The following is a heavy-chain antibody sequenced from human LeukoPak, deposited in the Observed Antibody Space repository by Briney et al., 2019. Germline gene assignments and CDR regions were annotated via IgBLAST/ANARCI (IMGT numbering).Heavy chain of an antibody. CDR1: GGSISSNNW. J-gene: IGHJ3*01. D-gene: IGHD3-9*01. CDR3: ARHSYLTGYYMAFDV. Sequence: TSGTLSLTCVVSGGSISSNNWWSWVRQPPGKGLEWIGEIYHGGSTNYNPSLKSRVTISVDKSKNQLSLKVSSVTAADTAVYYCARHSYLTGYYMAFDVWGQGTMVTVSS. CDR2: IYHGGST. V-gene: IGHV4-4*02.